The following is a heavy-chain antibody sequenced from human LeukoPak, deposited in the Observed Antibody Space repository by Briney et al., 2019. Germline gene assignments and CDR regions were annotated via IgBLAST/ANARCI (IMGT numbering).Heavy chain of an antibody. D-gene: IGHD2-15*01. V-gene: IGHV1-18*01. CDR2: ISAYNGNT. CDR3: ARGPTLRIDCSGGSCYGTWVARVDY. Sequence: GASVKVSCTASGYTFTSYGISWVRQAPGQGLEWMGWISAYNGNTNYAQKLQGRVTMTTDTSTSTAYMELRSLRSDDTAVYYCARGPTLRIDCSGGSCYGTWVARVDYWGQGTLVTVSS. CDR1: GYTFTSYG. J-gene: IGHJ4*02.